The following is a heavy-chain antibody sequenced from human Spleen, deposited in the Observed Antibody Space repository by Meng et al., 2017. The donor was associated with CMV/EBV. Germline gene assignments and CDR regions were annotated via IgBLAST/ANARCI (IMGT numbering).Heavy chain of an antibody. Sequence: GESLKISCATSGFTFSYYAFHWVRQAPGKGLEWVAVISDDGSIKYYTDAVKGRFTISRDTSENTLYLQMNSLRAEDTAVYYCATSRGLYYYGMDVWGQGTTVTVSS. CDR1: GFTFSYYA. CDR3: ATSRGLYYYGMDV. CDR2: ISDDGSIK. V-gene: IGHV3-30*04. J-gene: IGHJ6*02. D-gene: IGHD3/OR15-3a*01.